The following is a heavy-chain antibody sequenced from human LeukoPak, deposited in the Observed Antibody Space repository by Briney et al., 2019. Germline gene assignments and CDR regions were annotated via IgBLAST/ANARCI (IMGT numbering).Heavy chain of an antibody. CDR1: GFTFSGYG. J-gene: IGHJ4*02. CDR3: AKDMAEGAAAGIFDY. CDR2: ISYDGSNK. Sequence: PGGSLRLSCAASGFTFSGYGMHWVRQAPGKGLEWVAVISYDGSNKYYADSVKGRFTISRDNSKNTLYLQMNSLRAEDTAVYYCAKDMAEGAAAGIFDYWGQGTLVTVSS. V-gene: IGHV3-30*18. D-gene: IGHD6-13*01.